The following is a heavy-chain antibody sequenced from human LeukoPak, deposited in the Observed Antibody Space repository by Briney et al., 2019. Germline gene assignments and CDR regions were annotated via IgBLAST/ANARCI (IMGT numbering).Heavy chain of an antibody. D-gene: IGHD3-16*02. CDR1: GFTFSNYA. CDR3: AREERGYIPAF. Sequence: GGSLGLSCAASGFTFSNYAMHWVRQTPGKGLEWVAFVSYDGSWDSHSDSVKGRFTISRDDSKNTLYLQMTRLRAEDTAVYYCAREERGYIPAFWGQGTLVTVSS. V-gene: IGHV3-30*01. J-gene: IGHJ4*02. CDR2: VSYDGSWD.